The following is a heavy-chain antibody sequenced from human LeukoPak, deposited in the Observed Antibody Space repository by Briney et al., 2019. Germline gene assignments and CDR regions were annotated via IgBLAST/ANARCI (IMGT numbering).Heavy chain of an antibody. D-gene: IGHD3-10*01. CDR2: IKSKTDGGTT. Sequence: GGSLRLSCAASGFTFSNAWMSWVRQAPGKGLEWVGRIKSKTDGGTTDYAAPVKGRFTISRDYSKNTLYLQMNSLKTEDTAVYYCTTVPNPYYYGSGSYLWLDPWGQGTLVTVSS. V-gene: IGHV3-15*01. CDR3: TTVPNPYYYGSGSYLWLDP. CDR1: GFTFSNAW. J-gene: IGHJ5*02.